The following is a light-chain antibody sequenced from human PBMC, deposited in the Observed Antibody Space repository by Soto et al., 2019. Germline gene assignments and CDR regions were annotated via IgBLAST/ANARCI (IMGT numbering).Light chain of an antibody. V-gene: IGLV2-11*01. CDR2: DVS. CDR1: SSDVGGYNY. Sequence: QSALTKPRSVSGSPGQSVTISCTGTSSDVGGYNYVSWYQQHPGKAPKLMIYDVSKRPSGVPDRFSGSKSGNMASLTISGLQAEDEADYYCCSYAGSSYVFGTGTKLTVL. CDR3: CSYAGSSYV. J-gene: IGLJ1*01.